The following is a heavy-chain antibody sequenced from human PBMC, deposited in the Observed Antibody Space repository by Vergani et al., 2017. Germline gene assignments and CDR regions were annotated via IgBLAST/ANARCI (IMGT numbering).Heavy chain of an antibody. V-gene: IGHV4-39*01. Sequence: QLQLQESGPGLVKPSATLSLTCSVSGAPIRSSNYYWGWIRQPPGKGLEWIASIFYSGSTYYNPSLKSRVTISVDTSKNQFSLKLSSVPAADTAVYFCARHSTVEWLVKLGWIDPWGQGILVTVSS. CDR3: ARHSTVEWLVKLGWIDP. D-gene: IGHD6-19*01. CDR2: IFYSGST. J-gene: IGHJ5*02. CDR1: GAPIRSSNYY.